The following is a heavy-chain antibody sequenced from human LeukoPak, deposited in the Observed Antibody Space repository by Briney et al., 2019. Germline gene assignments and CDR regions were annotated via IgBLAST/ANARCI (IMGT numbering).Heavy chain of an antibody. J-gene: IGHJ5*02. CDR3: ARDLEGSSWYQSPYNWFDP. CDR2: ITSSSTSM. V-gene: IGHV3-21*01. Sequence: TGGSLRLSCAASGFTFTTYSMNWVRQAPGKGLEWVSSITSSSTSMYYADSVKGRFTISRDNAKNSLYLQMISLRAEDTAVYYCARDLEGSSWYQSPYNWFDPWGQGTLVTVSS. D-gene: IGHD6-13*01. CDR1: GFTFTTYS.